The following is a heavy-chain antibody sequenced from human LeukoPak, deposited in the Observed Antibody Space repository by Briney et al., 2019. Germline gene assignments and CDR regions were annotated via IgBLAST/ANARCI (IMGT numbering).Heavy chain of an antibody. D-gene: IGHD3-3*01. V-gene: IGHV3-48*01. Sequence: GGSLRLSCAASGFTFSSYSMNWVRQAPGKGLEWVSYISSSSSTIYYADSVKGRFTISRDNAKNSLYLQMNSLRAEDTAVYYCARDFFWSGSNWGQGTLVTVSS. J-gene: IGHJ4*02. CDR3: ARDFFWSGSN. CDR2: ISSSSSTI. CDR1: GFTFSSYS.